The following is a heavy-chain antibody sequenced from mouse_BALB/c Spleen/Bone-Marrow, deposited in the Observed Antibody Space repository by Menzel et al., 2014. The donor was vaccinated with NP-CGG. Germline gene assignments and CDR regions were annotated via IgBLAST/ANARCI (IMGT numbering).Heavy chain of an antibody. CDR3: ARGRWYY. CDR2: VNPNIGGT. Sequence: EVKLMESGPELVKPGASVKISCKTSGYTFTDYTLHWVKQSHGKSLEWIGGVNPNIGGTSYNQKFKGKASLTVNKSSTTAYMERRSRTSEDSAVYYCARGRWYYWGQGTTPTVSS. D-gene: IGHD2-3*01. CDR1: GYTFTDYT. V-gene: IGHV1-22*01. J-gene: IGHJ2*01.